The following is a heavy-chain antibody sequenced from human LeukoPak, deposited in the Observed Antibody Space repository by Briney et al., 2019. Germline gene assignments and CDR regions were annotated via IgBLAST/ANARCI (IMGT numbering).Heavy chain of an antibody. V-gene: IGHV1-46*01. D-gene: IGHD3-3*01. CDR3: ARDTIFGVVNNGYYFDY. J-gene: IGHJ4*02. CDR2: INPSGGST. Sequence: ASVKVSCKASGYTFTSYYMHWVRQAPGQGLEWMGIINPSGGSTSYAQKFQGRVTMTRDMSTSTVYMELSSLRSEDAAVYYCARDTIFGVVNNGYYFDYWGQGTLVTVSS. CDR1: GYTFTSYY.